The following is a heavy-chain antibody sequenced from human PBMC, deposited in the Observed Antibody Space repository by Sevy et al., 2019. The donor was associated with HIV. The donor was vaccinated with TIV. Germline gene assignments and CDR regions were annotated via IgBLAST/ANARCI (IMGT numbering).Heavy chain of an antibody. CDR1: GGSITSLY. CDR3: AGENAWGRGYS. Sequence: SETLSLTCTVSGGSITSLYWNWIRQPPGKGLEWIANTYYNGHINNNPSLKSRVTLPLDPSKNQFSLRLSSVTAADTAMYYCAGENAWGRGYSWGQGTLVTVSS. D-gene: IGHD1-26*01. V-gene: IGHV4-59*08. CDR2: TYYNGHI. J-gene: IGHJ4*02.